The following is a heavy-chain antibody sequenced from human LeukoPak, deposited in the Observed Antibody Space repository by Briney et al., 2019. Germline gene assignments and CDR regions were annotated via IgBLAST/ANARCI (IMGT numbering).Heavy chain of an antibody. CDR3: ATTNLKQWLVLGGGDFDY. CDR1: GFTFSSYA. V-gene: IGHV3-23*01. J-gene: IGHJ4*02. Sequence: GGSLRLSCAASGFTFSSYAMSWVRQAPGKGLEWVSDISGSGGSTYYADSVKGRFTISRDNSKNTLYLQMNSLRAEDTAVYYCATTNLKQWLVLGGGDFDYWGQGTLVTVSS. D-gene: IGHD6-19*01. CDR2: ISGSGGST.